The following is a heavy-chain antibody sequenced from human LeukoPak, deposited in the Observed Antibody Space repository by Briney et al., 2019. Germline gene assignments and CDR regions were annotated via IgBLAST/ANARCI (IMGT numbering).Heavy chain of an antibody. J-gene: IGHJ4*02. Sequence: SETLSLTCTVSGGSISSGSYYWGWIRQPPGKGLEWIGSIYYSGSTYYNPSLKSRVTISVDTSKNQFSLKLSSVTAADTAVYYCASGDSVDYWGQGTLVTVSS. CDR1: GGSISSGSYY. D-gene: IGHD4-17*01. CDR3: ASGDSVDY. CDR2: IYYSGST. V-gene: IGHV4-39*07.